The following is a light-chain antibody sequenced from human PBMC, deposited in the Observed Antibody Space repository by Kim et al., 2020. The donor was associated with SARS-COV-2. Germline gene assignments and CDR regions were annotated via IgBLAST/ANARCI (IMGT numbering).Light chain of an antibody. Sequence: EIVMTQSPATLSVSPGERATLSCRASQSISSNLAWYQQKPGQPPRLLIYGASTRATGIPARFSGSGSGTEFTLTISSLQSEDFAVYYCQQHKDSPPLTCGPGTKVDIK. CDR1: QSISSN. J-gene: IGKJ3*01. CDR2: GAS. V-gene: IGKV3-15*01. CDR3: QQHKDSPPLT.